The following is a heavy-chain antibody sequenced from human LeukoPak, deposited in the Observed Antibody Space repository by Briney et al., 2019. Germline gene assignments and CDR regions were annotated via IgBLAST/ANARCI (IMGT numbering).Heavy chain of an antibody. D-gene: IGHD1-1*01. J-gene: IGHJ3*02. CDR3: ARENWNVAKYVLDI. Sequence: GVTLRLSCAASGFTFSGYGMHWVRQAPGKGLDWVTAIRYDGSETAYADSVKGRFNISRDNSKNTLYLQMSSLRVEDTAIYYCARENWNVAKYVLDIWGQGTMVSVAS. CDR1: GFTFSGYG. V-gene: IGHV3-33*01. CDR2: IRYDGSET.